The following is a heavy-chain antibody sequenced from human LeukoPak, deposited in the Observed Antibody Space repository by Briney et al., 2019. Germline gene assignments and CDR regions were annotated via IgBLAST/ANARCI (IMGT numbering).Heavy chain of an antibody. J-gene: IGHJ4*02. V-gene: IGHV4-38-2*01. CDR1: GYSISSGYY. CDR3: ARYYYESSGYYVLDY. Sequence: SETLSLTCAVSGYSISSGYYWGWIRQPPGKGLEWIGSIYYSGSTYYNPSLKSRVTISVDTSRNQFSLKLSSLTAADTAVYYCARYYYESSGYYVLDYWGQGTLVTVSS. D-gene: IGHD3-22*01. CDR2: IYYSGST.